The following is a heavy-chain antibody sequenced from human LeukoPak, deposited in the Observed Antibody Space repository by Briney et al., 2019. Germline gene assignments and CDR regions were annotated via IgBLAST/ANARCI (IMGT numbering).Heavy chain of an antibody. Sequence: GGSLRLSCAASGFTFSSYAMSWVRQAPGKGLEWVSAIGGSGGSTYYADSVKGRFTISRDNSKNTLYLQMNSLRAEDTAVYYCAKFGGSSYYFDYWGQGTLVTVSS. CDR3: AKFGGSSYYFDY. CDR1: GFTFSSYA. CDR2: IGGSGGST. V-gene: IGHV3-23*01. D-gene: IGHD1-26*01. J-gene: IGHJ4*02.